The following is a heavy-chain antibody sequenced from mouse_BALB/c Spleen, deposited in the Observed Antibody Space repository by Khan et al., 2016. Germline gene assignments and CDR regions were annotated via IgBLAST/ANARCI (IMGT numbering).Heavy chain of an antibody. CDR1: GYTFSSYF. J-gene: IGHJ4*01. CDR3: TRGLYYYGTSYGRYYAMDY. V-gene: IGHV1S81*02. D-gene: IGHD1-1*01. Sequence: QVQLQQSGAELVSPGASVKLSCKTSGYTFSSYFIYWVKQRPGQGLEWIGEIKPSNGGTNFNENFKSKATLTVEKSSSTSYIQLTSLTSEYSAVYYCTRGLYYYGTSYGRYYAMDYWGQGTSVTVSS. CDR2: IKPSNGGT.